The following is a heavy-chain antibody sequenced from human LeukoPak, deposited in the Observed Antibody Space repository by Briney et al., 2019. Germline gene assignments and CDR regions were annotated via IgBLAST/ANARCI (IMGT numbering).Heavy chain of an antibody. V-gene: IGHV3-7*04. J-gene: IGHJ4*02. D-gene: IGHD3-22*01. CDR2: IKQDGRDK. CDR1: GFTSSRYC. Sequence: PVRTPRLSRAFSGFTSSRYCMSGVPHAPGKGHECVANIKQDGRDKYYMDSAKGRFTNHRDNAKNSLYLQMNSLSAEAPAEFYFARDPYESSWRLCYFDYWGQGTLVTVSS. CDR3: ARDPYESSWRLCYFDY.